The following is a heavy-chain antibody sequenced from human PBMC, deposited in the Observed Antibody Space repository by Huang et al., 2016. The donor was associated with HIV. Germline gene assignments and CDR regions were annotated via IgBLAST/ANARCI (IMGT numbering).Heavy chain of an antibody. CDR1: GGSLSGYY. J-gene: IGHJ5*02. CDR3: ARDATKNPRGWFDP. V-gene: IGHV4-34*02. CDR2: INHLGSP. D-gene: IGHD3-10*01. Sequence: QVHLQQWGAGLLKSAETLSLTCAVYGGSLSGYYWRWLRQTPGKGLEWIGEINHLGSPNYNPSLKSRVSISIDGSKKQFSLKVRSISDADTAVYFCARDATKNPRGWFDPWGQGTLVTVSS.